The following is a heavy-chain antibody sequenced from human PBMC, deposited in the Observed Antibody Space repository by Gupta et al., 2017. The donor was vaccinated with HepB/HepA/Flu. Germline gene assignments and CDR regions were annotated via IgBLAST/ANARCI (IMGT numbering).Heavy chain of an antibody. CDR1: GGSISSGDYY. CDR2: IYYSGRT. Sequence: QVQLQESGPGLVKPSQTLSLTCTVSGGSISSGDYYWSWIRQPPGKGLEGIGYIYYSGRTYYKPSLKRRVTISVDTSKNQVSLKLSSVTAAETAVDYCARVFTIGGGVITAYFDYGCQGTLVTVSS. V-gene: IGHV4-30-4*01. J-gene: IGHJ4*02. D-gene: IGHD3-3*01. CDR3: ARVFTIGGGVITAYFDY.